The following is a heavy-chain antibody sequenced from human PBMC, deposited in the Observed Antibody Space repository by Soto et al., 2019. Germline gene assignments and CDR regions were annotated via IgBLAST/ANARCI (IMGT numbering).Heavy chain of an antibody. D-gene: IGHD1-26*01. CDR2: INPSNEIT. Sequence: ASVKVSWKTSGYTFTAYYVNWARRAPGRGIQWLGWINPSNEITNFSQFFQGRITMTKDTSTNTVHMELNRLTSDDTAVYYCMRRGWGASPIDFWGQGTLVTVSS. CDR1: GYTFTAYY. CDR3: MRRGWGASPIDF. V-gene: IGHV1-2*02. J-gene: IGHJ4*02.